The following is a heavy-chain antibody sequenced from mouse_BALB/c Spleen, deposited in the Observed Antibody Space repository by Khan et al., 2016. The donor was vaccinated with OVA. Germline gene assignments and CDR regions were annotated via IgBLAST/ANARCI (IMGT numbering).Heavy chain of an antibody. D-gene: IGHD3-2*02. J-gene: IGHJ2*01. CDR3: AQLEAI. Sequence: VQLQQSGPGLVAPSQSLSITCTVSGFSLTSYGVHWVRQPPGKGLEWLGVIWAGGSINYNSALMSRLTISNDNTKSQVLLKMNSLQADGTGMYYCAQLEAIWGQGPTLTVSS. V-gene: IGHV2-9*02. CDR2: IWAGGSI. CDR1: GFSLTSYG.